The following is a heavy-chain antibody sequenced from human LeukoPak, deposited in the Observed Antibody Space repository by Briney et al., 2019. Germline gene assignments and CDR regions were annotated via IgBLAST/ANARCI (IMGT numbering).Heavy chain of an antibody. V-gene: IGHV3-7*01. CDR2: IKQDGSEK. CDR3: ARYCSGGSCSPFDY. Sequence: GGSLRLSCTASGFTFNTSWMTWVRQAPGKGLEWVANIKQDGSEKYYVDSVKGRFTISRDNAKNSLYLQMNSLRAEDTAVYYCARYCSGGSCSPFDYWGQGTLVTVSS. D-gene: IGHD2-15*01. J-gene: IGHJ4*02. CDR1: GFTFNTSW.